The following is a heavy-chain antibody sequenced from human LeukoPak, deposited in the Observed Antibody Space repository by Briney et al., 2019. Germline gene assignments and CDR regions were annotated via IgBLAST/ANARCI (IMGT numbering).Heavy chain of an antibody. CDR1: GYTFTSYG. CDR3: AREVDSSSGYFDY. J-gene: IGHJ4*02. Sequence: ASVKVSCKASGYTFTSYGISWVRQAPGQGLEWMGGIIPIFGTANYAQKFQGRVTITTDESTSTAYMELSSLRSEDTAVYYCAREVDSSSGYFDYWGQGTLVTVSS. V-gene: IGHV1-69*05. D-gene: IGHD6-6*01. CDR2: IIPIFGTA.